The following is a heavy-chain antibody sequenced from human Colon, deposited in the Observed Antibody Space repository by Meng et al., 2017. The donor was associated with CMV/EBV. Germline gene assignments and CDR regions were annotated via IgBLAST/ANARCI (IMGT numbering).Heavy chain of an antibody. CDR1: GFTCSNAW. D-gene: IGHD3-10*01. CDR2: IKREKDGGTI. J-gene: IGHJ4*02. Sequence: GFTCSNAWMSWVRQAPGKGLEWVGRIKREKDGGTIDYAAPVKDRFIISRDDSKNTVYLQMNSLRSEDTAVYYCATTVLVPASNIDFWGQGTLVTVSS. V-gene: IGHV3-15*01. CDR3: ATTVLVPASNIDF.